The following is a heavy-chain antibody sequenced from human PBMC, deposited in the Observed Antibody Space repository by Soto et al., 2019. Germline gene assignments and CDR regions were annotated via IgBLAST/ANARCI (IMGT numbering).Heavy chain of an antibody. D-gene: IGHD5-18*01. J-gene: IGHJ4*02. CDR1: GYKFTSNW. Sequence: GESLKISCQASGYKFTSNWLSWVRQVPGKGLEWVGRIDPSDSYTKYSPSFQGRVTITTDKSISTVYLQWDSLQASDTAMYYCARQAPRGYTYAKYYFEYWGQGTLVTVPQ. V-gene: IGHV5-10-1*01. CDR3: ARQAPRGYTYAKYYFEY. CDR2: IDPSDSYT.